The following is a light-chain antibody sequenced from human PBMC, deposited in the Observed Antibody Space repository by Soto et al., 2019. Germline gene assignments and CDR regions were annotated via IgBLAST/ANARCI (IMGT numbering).Light chain of an antibody. CDR1: QNISNY. Sequence: DIHRTQSPSSLAASVGDIVTITCRASQNISNYLNWYQQKPGKAPKLLIYAASSLQSGVPSRFSGSGSGADFTLTFSSLQPEDFATYYCQQSYSNPLTFGGGTKVDIK. CDR2: AAS. J-gene: IGKJ4*01. CDR3: QQSYSNPLT. V-gene: IGKV1-39*01.